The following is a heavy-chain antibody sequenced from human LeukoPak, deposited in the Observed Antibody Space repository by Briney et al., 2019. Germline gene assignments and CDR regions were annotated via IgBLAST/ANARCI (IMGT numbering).Heavy chain of an antibody. CDR3: AKDLSGNYKAYFDY. Sequence: GGSLRLSCAAAGFTFSTNDMHWVGQTPGKGLEWVAVISSDGSTEYYADSVKGRFTISRDNFKNTLYLQMNSLRAEDTAVYYCAKDLSGNYKAYFDYWGQGTLVTVSS. V-gene: IGHV3-30*18. D-gene: IGHD1-26*01. J-gene: IGHJ4*02. CDR1: GFTFSTND. CDR2: ISSDGSTE.